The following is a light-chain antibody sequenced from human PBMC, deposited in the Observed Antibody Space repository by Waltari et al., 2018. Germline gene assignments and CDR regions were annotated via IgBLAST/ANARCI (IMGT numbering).Light chain of an antibody. CDR1: QDISHY. V-gene: IGKV1-33*01. CDR3: QQYINYWT. CDR2: DVS. J-gene: IGKJ1*01. Sequence: DIQMTQSPSSLSASVGDRVTITCHASQDISHYLNWYQQKRGRAPKLLISDVSNLQRGVPSRFSGSGSGTDFTFTISSLQPEDIATYYCQQYINYWTFGQGTKVESK.